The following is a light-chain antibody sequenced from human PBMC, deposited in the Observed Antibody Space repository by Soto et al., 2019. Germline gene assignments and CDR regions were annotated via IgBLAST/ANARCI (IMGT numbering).Light chain of an antibody. CDR3: QQHDAWPAT. J-gene: IGKJ1*01. CDR2: GAS. V-gene: IGKV3-15*01. CDR1: QSVGSD. Sequence: VLAQSASALSVSPRERVTLSCMASQSVGSDLTWYRQKPGQAPRLLIYGASTRATGIPARFSGSGSGTDFTLTISSLQAEDSAVYYWQQHDAWPATFGQGTKVDIK.